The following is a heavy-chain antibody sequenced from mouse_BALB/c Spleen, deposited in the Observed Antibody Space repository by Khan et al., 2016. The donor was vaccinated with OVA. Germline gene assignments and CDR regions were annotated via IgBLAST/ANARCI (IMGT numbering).Heavy chain of an antibody. J-gene: IGHJ2*01. D-gene: IGHD2-2*01. Sequence: LVESGPELVRPGESVKISCKGSGYTFTDYAMHWVKQSHAKSLEWIGVISIYYDNTNYTQKFKGKATMTVDKSSSTAYMELARLTSEDSANYYCARGWQRLRRGGGNSDYWGQGTTLTVAS. CDR3: ARGWQRLRRGGGNSDY. CDR2: ISIYYDNT. CDR1: GYTFTDYA. V-gene: IGHV1S137*01.